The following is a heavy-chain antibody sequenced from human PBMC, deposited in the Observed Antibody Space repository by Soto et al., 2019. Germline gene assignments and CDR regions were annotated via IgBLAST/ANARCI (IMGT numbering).Heavy chain of an antibody. V-gene: IGHV3-33*01. CDR1: RFTFSTYG. J-gene: IGHJ5*02. Sequence: QVQLVESGGGVVQPGRSLRLSCAASRFTFSTYGMHWVRQAPGKGLEWVAVIWYDGSNKYYADSVKGRFTISRDNSKNPLYLQMNSLRAEDTAVYYCARDVTMAGRFDPWGQGTLVTVSS. CDR2: IWYDGSNK. D-gene: IGHD3-10*01. CDR3: ARDVTMAGRFDP.